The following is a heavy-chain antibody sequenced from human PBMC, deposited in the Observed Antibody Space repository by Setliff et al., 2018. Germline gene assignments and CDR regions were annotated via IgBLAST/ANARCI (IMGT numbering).Heavy chain of an antibody. Sequence: GGSLRLSCAASGFTFSSYSMNWVRQAPGKGLEWVSSISSSSSYIYYADSVKGRFTIYRDNAKNSLYLQMNSLRAEDTAVYYCAREEVWRSSWEKNYYYYGMDVWGQGTTVTVSS. V-gene: IGHV3-21*01. CDR1: GFTFSSYS. CDR2: ISSSSSYI. J-gene: IGHJ6*02. CDR3: AREEVWRSSWEKNYYYYGMDV. D-gene: IGHD6-13*01.